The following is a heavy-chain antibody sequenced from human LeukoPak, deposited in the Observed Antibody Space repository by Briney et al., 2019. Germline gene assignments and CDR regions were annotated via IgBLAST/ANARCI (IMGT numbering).Heavy chain of an antibody. CDR3: ARHKMIVVGRGTYDI. CDR2: IYPDNSDT. Sequence: PGESLKISCKASGYSFTNYWIGWVRQMPGKGLEWMGIIYPDNSDTRYSPSFQGQVTISADKSITTAYLQWSSLKASDTAMYYCARHKMIVVGRGTYDIWGQGTMVTVSS. D-gene: IGHD3-22*01. CDR1: GYSFTNYW. V-gene: IGHV5-51*01. J-gene: IGHJ3*02.